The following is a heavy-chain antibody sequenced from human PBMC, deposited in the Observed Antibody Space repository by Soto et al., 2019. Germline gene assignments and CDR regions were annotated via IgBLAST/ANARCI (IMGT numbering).Heavy chain of an antibody. V-gene: IGHV1-18*01. CDR2: ISAYNGNT. D-gene: IGHD3-22*01. Sequence: ASVKVSCKASGYTFTSYGISWVRQAPGQGLEWMGWISAYNGNTNYAQKLQGRVAMTTDTSTSTAYMELRSLRSDDTAVYYCARELYYDSSGTFDYWGQGTLVTVSS. CDR1: GYTFTSYG. J-gene: IGHJ4*02. CDR3: ARELYYDSSGTFDY.